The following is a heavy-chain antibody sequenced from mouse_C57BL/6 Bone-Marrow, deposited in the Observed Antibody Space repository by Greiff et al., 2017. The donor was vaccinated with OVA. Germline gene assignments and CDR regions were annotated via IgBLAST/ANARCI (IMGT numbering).Heavy chain of an antibody. CDR1: GYTFTSYG. J-gene: IGHJ1*03. D-gene: IGHD1-1*01. CDR3: ARRYYGSSRYWYFDV. CDR2: IYPRSGNT. Sequence: VKLQESGAELARPGASVKLSCKASGYTFTSYGISWVKQRTGQGLEWIGEIYPRSGNTYYNEKFKGKATLTADKSSSTAYMELRSLTSEDSAVYFCARRYYGSSRYWYFDVWGTGTTVTVSS. V-gene: IGHV1-81*01.